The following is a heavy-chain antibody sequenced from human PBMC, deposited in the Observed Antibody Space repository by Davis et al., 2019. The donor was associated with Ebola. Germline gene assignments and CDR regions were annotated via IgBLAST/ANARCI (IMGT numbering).Heavy chain of an antibody. D-gene: IGHD3-3*01. CDR3: AREGRVFGCDY. CDR1: GFSFSSYW. J-gene: IGHJ4*02. CDR2: IKTDGSLI. V-gene: IGHV3-74*01. Sequence: GESLKISCAASGFSFSSYWMHWVRQVPGKGLVWVSRIKTDGSLIGYGASVQGRFIISRDNAKNTVYLQMNDLRAEDTAVYYCAREGRVFGCDYWGQGALVTVSS.